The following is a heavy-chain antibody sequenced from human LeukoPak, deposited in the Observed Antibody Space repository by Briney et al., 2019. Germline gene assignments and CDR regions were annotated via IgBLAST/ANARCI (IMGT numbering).Heavy chain of an antibody. J-gene: IGHJ2*01. V-gene: IGHV3-74*01. CDR3: ARDPGSNSHDWYFDL. CDR2: INTEGKTT. Sequence: PGGSLRLSCAASGFTFSTYWMYWVRQAPGKGLLWVSRINTEGKTTHYADSVKGRFVISRDNAKNTLYLQMNSLRTEDTAVYYCARDPGSNSHDWYFDLWGRGTLVTDSS. D-gene: IGHD1-26*01. CDR1: GFTFSTYW.